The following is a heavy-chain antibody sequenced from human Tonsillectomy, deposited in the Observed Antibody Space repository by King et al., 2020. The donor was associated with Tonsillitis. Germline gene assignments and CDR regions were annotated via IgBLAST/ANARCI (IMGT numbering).Heavy chain of an antibody. CDR1: GFTVSTNY. CDR3: ARVINYWYFDL. CDR2: IYSGGST. Sequence: VQLVESGGGLIQPGGSLRLSCAASGFTVSTNYMSWVRQAPGKGLEWVSIIYSGGSTYYADSVKGRFTVSRDNSKNTLYLQMTSLRAEDTAVYYCARVINYWYFDLWGRGTLVTVSS. V-gene: IGHV3-53*01. D-gene: IGHD3-16*02. J-gene: IGHJ2*01.